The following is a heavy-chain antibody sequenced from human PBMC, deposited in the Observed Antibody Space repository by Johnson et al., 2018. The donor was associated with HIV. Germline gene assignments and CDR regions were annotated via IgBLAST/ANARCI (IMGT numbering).Heavy chain of an antibody. Sequence: VQLVESGGGLVQPGGSLRLSCAASGFTVSSNYMSWVRQAPGQGLEWVSVIYSGGSTYYADSVKGRFTISRDNSKNTLYLQMNSLRAEDTAVYYCARIDYSNYEEAFDIWGQGTMVTVSS. V-gene: IGHV3-66*01. J-gene: IGHJ3*02. CDR1: GFTVSSNY. CDR3: ARIDYSNYEEAFDI. CDR2: IYSGGST. D-gene: IGHD4-11*01.